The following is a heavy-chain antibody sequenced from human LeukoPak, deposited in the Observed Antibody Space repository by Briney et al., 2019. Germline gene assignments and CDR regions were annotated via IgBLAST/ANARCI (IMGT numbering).Heavy chain of an antibody. CDR1: GFTFSSYA. CDR3: AKVVYDFWSGYDY. V-gene: IGHV3-23*01. D-gene: IGHD3-3*01. Sequence: PGGSLRLSCAASGFTFSSYAMSWVRQAPGKGLEWVSAISGSGGSTYYADSVKGRFTISRDNSKNTLFLQMNSLRAEDTAVYYCAKVVYDFWSGYDYWGQGTLVTVSS. J-gene: IGHJ4*02. CDR2: ISGSGGST.